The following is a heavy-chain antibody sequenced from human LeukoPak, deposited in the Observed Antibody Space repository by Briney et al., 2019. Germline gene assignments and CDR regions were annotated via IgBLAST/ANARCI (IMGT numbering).Heavy chain of an antibody. CDR2: IGSSAGDT. Sequence: PGGSLRLSCAASGFTVNGRWMNWVRQAPGKGLEWVSTIGSSAGDTHYADSVKGRFTISRDNSKNSLYLQMNSLRAEDTAVYYCAKYYYTSGSSGGRVFDYWGQGTLVTVSS. CDR1: GFTVNGRW. J-gene: IGHJ4*02. D-gene: IGHD3-10*01. CDR3: AKYYYTSGSSGGRVFDY. V-gene: IGHV3-23*01.